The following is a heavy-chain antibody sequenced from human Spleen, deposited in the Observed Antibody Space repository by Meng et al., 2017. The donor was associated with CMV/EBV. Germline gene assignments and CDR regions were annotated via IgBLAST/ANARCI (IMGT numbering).Heavy chain of an antibody. CDR3: AKHREIYASSLFDY. CDR2: ISGSGAST. CDR1: GFIFNNYA. D-gene: IGHD3-16*01. Sequence: EVQLLESGGGLEQPGGSLRLSCAVSGFIFNNYAMSWVRQAPGKGLEWVSTISGSGASTYYTDSVKGRFTISRDNSKNTLYLQMNSLRVEDTAVYYCAKHREIYASSLFDYWGQGTLVTVSS. V-gene: IGHV3-23*01. J-gene: IGHJ4*02.